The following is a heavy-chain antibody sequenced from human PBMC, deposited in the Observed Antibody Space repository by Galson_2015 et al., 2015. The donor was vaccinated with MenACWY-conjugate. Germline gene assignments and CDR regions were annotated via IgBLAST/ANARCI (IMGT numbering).Heavy chain of an antibody. CDR2: IGTGGGT. D-gene: IGHD2-2*01. Sequence: LSCAASGITFSSNAMNWVRQAPGKGLEWVSGIGTGGGTYYADSVKGRFTISRDNSKNMVYLQMNSLRAEDTAIYYCAKFKYSTSWSNTHGMDVWGQGTPVTVSS. CDR3: AKFKYSTSWSNTHGMDV. V-gene: IGHV3-23*01. CDR1: GITFSSNA. J-gene: IGHJ6*02.